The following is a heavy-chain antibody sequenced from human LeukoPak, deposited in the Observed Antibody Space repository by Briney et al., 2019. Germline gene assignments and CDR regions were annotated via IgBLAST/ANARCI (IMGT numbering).Heavy chain of an antibody. D-gene: IGHD5-24*01. J-gene: IGHJ4*02. CDR1: GFTFSSYS. V-gene: IGHV3-21*01. CDR3: AKSRDGYNLGGDY. CDR2: ISSSSSYI. Sequence: GSLRLSCAASGFTFSSYSMNWVRQAPGKGLEWVSSISSSSSYIYYADSVKGRFTISRDNAKNSLYLQMNSLRAEDTAVYYCAKSRDGYNLGGDYWGQGTLVTVSS.